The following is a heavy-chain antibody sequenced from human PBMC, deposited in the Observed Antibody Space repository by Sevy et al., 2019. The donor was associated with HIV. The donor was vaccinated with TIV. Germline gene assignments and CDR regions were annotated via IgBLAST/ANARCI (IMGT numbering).Heavy chain of an antibody. CDR2: ISYDGSNK. V-gene: IGHV3-30-3*01. CDR1: GFTFSSYA. J-gene: IGHJ3*02. D-gene: IGHD3-3*01. Sequence: GGSLRLSCAASGFTFSSYAMHWVRQAPGKGLEWVAVISYDGSNKYYADSVKGRFTISRDNSKNTLYLQMNSLRAEVTAVYYCARSLLPTAPSITIFGVVESDAFDIWGQGTMVTVSS. CDR3: ARSLLPTAPSITIFGVVESDAFDI.